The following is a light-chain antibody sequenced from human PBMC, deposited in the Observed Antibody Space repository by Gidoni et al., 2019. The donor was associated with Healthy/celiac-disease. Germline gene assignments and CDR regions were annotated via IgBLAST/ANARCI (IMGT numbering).Light chain of an antibody. Sequence: SYVLTQPPSVSVAPGQTARITCGGNNIGSKSVHWYQQKPGQAPVLVVYDDSGRPSGTPERFSGSNSGNTATLTISRVEAGDEADYYCQVWDSSSDHHWVFGGGTKLTVL. CDR1: NIGSKS. CDR3: QVWDSSSDHHWV. J-gene: IGLJ3*02. CDR2: DDS. V-gene: IGLV3-21*02.